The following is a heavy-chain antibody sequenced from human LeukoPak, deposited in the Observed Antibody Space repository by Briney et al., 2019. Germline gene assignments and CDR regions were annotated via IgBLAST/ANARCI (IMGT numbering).Heavy chain of an antibody. J-gene: IGHJ4*02. V-gene: IGHV3-9*01. CDR1: GFTFDDYA. CDR3: AKDPYCSGGSCYGEDGDQDY. D-gene: IGHD2-15*01. Sequence: PGRSLRLSCAASGFTFDDYAMHWVRQAPGKGLEWVSGISWNSGSIGYADSVKGRFTISRDNAKNSLYLQMNSLRAEDTALYYCAKDPYCSGGSCYGEDGDQDYWGQGTLVTVPS. CDR2: ISWNSGSI.